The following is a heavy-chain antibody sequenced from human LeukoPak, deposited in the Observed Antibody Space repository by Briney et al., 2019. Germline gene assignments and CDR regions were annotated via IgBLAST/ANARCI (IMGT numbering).Heavy chain of an antibody. CDR3: ARDQYILTGYFDY. V-gene: IGHV3-21*01. CDR1: GFTFSSYS. Sequence: GGSLRLSCAASGFTFSSYSMNWVRQAPGKGLEWVSSISSSSSYIYYADSVKGRFTISRDNAKNSLYLQMNSLRAEDTAVYYCARDQYILTGYFDYWGQGTLVTVSS. CDR2: ISSSSSYI. D-gene: IGHD3-9*01. J-gene: IGHJ4*02.